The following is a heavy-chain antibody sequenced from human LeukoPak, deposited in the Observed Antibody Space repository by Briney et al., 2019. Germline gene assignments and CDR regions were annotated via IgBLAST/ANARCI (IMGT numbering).Heavy chain of an antibody. CDR1: GSTFSLSW. CDR3: AREGGSYYSNWFDP. D-gene: IGHD1-26*01. CDR2: IKQDGSEK. V-gene: IGHV3-7*01. Sequence: QPGRTLRLSCAATGSTFSLSWMSWIREAPGTGLVWVSNIKQDGSEKYYVDSVKGRFTISRDNAKNSLYLQMNSLRAEDTAVYYCAREGGSYYSNWFDPWGQGTLVTVSS. J-gene: IGHJ5*02.